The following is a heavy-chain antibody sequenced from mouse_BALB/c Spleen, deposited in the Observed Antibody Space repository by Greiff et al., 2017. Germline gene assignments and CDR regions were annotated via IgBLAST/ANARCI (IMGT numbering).Heavy chain of an antibody. D-gene: IGHD2-4*01. Sequence: VQLQQSGPGLVKPSQSLSLTCTVTGYSITSDYAWNWIRQFPGNKLEWMGYISYSGSTSYNPSLKSRISITRDTSKNQFFLQLNSVTTEDTATYYCARFYDYEGGFAYWGQGTLVTVSA. J-gene: IGHJ3*01. CDR2: ISYSGST. V-gene: IGHV3-2*02. CDR3: ARFYDYEGGFAY. CDR1: GYSITSDYA.